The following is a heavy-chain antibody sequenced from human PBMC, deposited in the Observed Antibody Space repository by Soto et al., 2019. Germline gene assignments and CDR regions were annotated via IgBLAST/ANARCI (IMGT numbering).Heavy chain of an antibody. CDR2: ISGAGTSK. Sequence: EVKLLDSGGGSVQPGGSLRLSCAASGYTFSSYVMTWVRLAPGKGLEWVSSISGAGTSKFYADSVKGRFTISRDNSKNILYLEMDSLRAEDTAVYYCAKDLLSKVTTLGHWGQGTLVTVSA. V-gene: IGHV3-23*01. J-gene: IGHJ4*02. CDR3: AKDLLSKVTTLGH. D-gene: IGHD4-17*01. CDR1: GYTFSSYV.